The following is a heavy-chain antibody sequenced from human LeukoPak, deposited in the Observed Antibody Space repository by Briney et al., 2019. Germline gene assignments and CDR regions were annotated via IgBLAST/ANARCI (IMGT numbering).Heavy chain of an antibody. CDR3: AKAIMGAILHAFDI. CDR2: IGVSGGTT. D-gene: IGHD1-26*01. V-gene: IGHV3-23*01. J-gene: IGHJ3*02. Sequence: GGSLRLSCTGSGFTFRNYAMTWVRQAPGKGLEWVSTIGVSGGTTYYADSVKGRFTISRDNSRNTLYLQMNSLRAEDTAVYYCAKAIMGAILHAFDIWGQGTMATVSS. CDR1: GFTFRNYA.